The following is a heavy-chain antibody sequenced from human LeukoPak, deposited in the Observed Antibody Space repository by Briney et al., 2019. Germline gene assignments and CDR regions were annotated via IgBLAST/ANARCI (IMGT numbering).Heavy chain of an antibody. CDR3: ARISSSNWYNERGAFDV. J-gene: IGHJ3*01. V-gene: IGHV4-59*01. CDR2: IYYSGYT. Sequence: SETLSLTCTVSGGSISSYYWSWIRQPPGKGLKWIGNIYYSGYTTYSPSLRSRVTISVDTSKNQFSLKLRSVTAADTAVYYCARISSSNWYNERGAFDVWGQGTMVTVSS. D-gene: IGHD6-13*01. CDR1: GGSISSYY.